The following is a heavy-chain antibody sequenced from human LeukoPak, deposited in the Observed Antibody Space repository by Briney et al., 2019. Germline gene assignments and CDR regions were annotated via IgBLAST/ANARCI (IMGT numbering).Heavy chain of an antibody. V-gene: IGHV3-21*01. CDR2: ISSSSSYV. D-gene: IGHD2-15*01. Sequence: GGSLRLSCAASGFTFSSYSMNWVRQAPGKGLEWVSSISSSSSYVYYADSVKGRFTISRDNAKNSLYLQMNSLRAEDTAVYYCARRCSGGSCYVGFDYWGQGTLVTVSS. J-gene: IGHJ4*02. CDR1: GFTFSSYS. CDR3: ARRCSGGSCYVGFDY.